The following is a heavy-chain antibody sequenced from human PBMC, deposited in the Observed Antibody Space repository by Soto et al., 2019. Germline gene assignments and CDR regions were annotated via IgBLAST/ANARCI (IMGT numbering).Heavy chain of an antibody. Sequence: GGSLRLSCAASGFTFSSYSMKWVRQAPGKGLEWVSSISSSSSYIYYADSVKGRFTISRDNAKNSLYLQMNSLRAEDTAVYYCARREYYDILTGLIPYGMDVWGQGTTVTVSS. CDR3: ARREYYDILTGLIPYGMDV. V-gene: IGHV3-21*01. D-gene: IGHD3-9*01. J-gene: IGHJ6*02. CDR2: ISSSSSYI. CDR1: GFTFSSYS.